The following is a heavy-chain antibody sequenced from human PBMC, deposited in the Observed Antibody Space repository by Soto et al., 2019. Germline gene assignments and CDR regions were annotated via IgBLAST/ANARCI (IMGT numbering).Heavy chain of an antibody. Sequence: NPGGSLRLSCAASGFTFGYYAMSWFRQAPGKGLEWVGFIRSKAYGGTTEYAASVKGRFTISRDDSKSIAYLQMNSLKTEDTAVYYCTSEVAARGEAYYFDYWGQGTLVTVSS. V-gene: IGHV3-49*05. CDR1: GFTFGYYA. J-gene: IGHJ4*02. D-gene: IGHD6-6*01. CDR2: IRSKAYGGTT. CDR3: TSEVAARGEAYYFDY.